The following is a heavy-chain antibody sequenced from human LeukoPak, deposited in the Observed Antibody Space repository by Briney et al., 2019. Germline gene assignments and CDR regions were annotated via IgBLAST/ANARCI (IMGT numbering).Heavy chain of an antibody. CDR2: IYTSGST. CDR3: ARDRGPYSSGWYWFDP. D-gene: IGHD6-19*01. J-gene: IGHJ5*02. Sequence: SETLSLTCTVSGGSISSYYWSWIRQPAGKGLEWIGRIYTSGSTNYNPSLKSRVTISLDKSRNQFSLKLSSVTAADTAVYYCARDRGPYSSGWYWFDPWGQGTLVTVSS. CDR1: GGSISSYY. V-gene: IGHV4-4*07.